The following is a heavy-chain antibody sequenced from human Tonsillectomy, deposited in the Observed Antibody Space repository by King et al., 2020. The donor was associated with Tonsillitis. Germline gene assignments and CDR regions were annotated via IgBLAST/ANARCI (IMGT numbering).Heavy chain of an antibody. CDR3: ARDTYGFSSYYYYVMDV. D-gene: IGHD3-10*01. CDR2: ISSSSSYT. J-gene: IGHJ6*02. Sequence: VQLVESGGGLVKPGGSLRLSCAASGFTFSDYYMSWIRQAPGKGLEWVSYISSSSSYTNYADSVKGRFTISRDNSKNSLYLQMNSLRAEDTAVYYCARDTYGFSSYYYYVMDVWGHGTTVTVSS. V-gene: IGHV3-11*06. CDR1: GFTFSDYY.